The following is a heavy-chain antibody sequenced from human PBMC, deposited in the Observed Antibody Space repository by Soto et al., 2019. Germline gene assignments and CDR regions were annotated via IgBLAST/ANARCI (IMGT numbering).Heavy chain of an antibody. Sequence: EVQLVESGGGLVQPGGSLRLSCAASGFTFSSYAMHWVRQAPGKGLEYVSVITSNGGNTDYASSVKGRFTISRDNSKNTLYLQMGSLRAEDMAVYYCARRIPFGYGMDVWGQGTTGTVSS. CDR2: ITSNGGNT. D-gene: IGHD2-21*01. CDR1: GFTFSSYA. J-gene: IGHJ6*02. CDR3: ARRIPFGYGMDV. V-gene: IGHV3-64*01.